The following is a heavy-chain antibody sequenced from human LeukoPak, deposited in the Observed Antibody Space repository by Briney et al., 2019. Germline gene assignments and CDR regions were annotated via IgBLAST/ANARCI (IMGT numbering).Heavy chain of an antibody. D-gene: IGHD5-18*01. CDR3: ARDDVDTAMAGGRAFDI. V-gene: IGHV3-21*01. Sequence: GGSLRLSCAASGFTFSSYGMSWVRQAPGKGLEWVSSISSSSSYIYYADSVKGRFTISRDNAKNSLYLQMNSLRAEDTAVYYCARDDVDTAMAGGRAFDIWGQGTMVTVSS. J-gene: IGHJ3*02. CDR2: ISSSSSYI. CDR1: GFTFSSYG.